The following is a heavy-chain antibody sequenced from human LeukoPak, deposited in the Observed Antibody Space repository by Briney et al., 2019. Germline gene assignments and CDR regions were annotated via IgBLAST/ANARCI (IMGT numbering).Heavy chain of an antibody. CDR3: ARVPPPGAAAYGAVDY. CDR2: VDHSGRT. CDR1: GGSFSGYY. Sequence: SETLSLTCAAYGGSFSGYYWSWIRQSPGKGLEWIGEVDHSGRTNYNPSLKSRLTMSVDTSKNQFSLKLTSVTAADTAVYFCARVPPPGAAAYGAVDYWGQGPLVTVSS. D-gene: IGHD3-16*01. V-gene: IGHV4-34*01. J-gene: IGHJ4*02.